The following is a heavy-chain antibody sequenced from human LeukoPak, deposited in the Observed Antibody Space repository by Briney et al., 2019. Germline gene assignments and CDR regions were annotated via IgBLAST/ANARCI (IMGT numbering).Heavy chain of an antibody. J-gene: IGHJ4*02. D-gene: IGHD3-9*01. V-gene: IGHV4-34*01. Sequence: PSETLSLTCGAFGVSINDYYWSWIRQSPGKGLEWIGEISHAEGTRYNPSLESRVTMSVGTSENQLSLKLIFVTAADTAVYYCARIRCGHSGSVCYNHWGLGTLVTVSS. CDR1: GVSINDYY. CDR2: ISHAEGT. CDR3: ARIRCGHSGSVCYNH.